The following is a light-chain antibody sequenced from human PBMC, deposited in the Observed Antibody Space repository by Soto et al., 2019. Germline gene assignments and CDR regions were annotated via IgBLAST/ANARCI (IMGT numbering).Light chain of an antibody. CDR3: QQYENLPLT. J-gene: IGKJ4*01. CDR1: QDITNY. Sequence: DIHITHSPSSLSASVGDGVTITCQASQDITNYLNWYQQKPGKSPKLLIFDAANLEAGVPSRFSGSGSGTDFTFTISSLQPEDIATYYCQQYENLPLTFGGGTKVDIK. CDR2: DAA. V-gene: IGKV1-33*01.